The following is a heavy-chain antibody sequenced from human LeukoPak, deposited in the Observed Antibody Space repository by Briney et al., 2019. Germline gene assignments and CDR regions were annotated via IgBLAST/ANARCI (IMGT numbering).Heavy chain of an antibody. CDR2: IYYSGST. CDR1: GGSISSYY. Sequence: SETLSLTCTVSGGSISSYYWSWIRQPPGKGLEWIGYIYYSGSTNYNPSLKSRVTISVDTSKNQFSLKLSSVTAADTAVYYCARGSGARTSEAFDIWGQGTMVTASS. J-gene: IGHJ3*02. D-gene: IGHD3-10*01. V-gene: IGHV4-59*12. CDR3: ARGSGARTSEAFDI.